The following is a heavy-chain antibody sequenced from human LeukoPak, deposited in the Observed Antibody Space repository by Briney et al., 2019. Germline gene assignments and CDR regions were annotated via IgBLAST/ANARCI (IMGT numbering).Heavy chain of an antibody. CDR1: GYTFTTYY. CDR3: ARSYMIIDPFDL. Sequence: ASVKVSCKASGYTFTTYYIRWVRQAPGQGLEWMGIIKPSGGITTYAQKFQDRVTMTRDTSTSTAYMELSSLRSEDTAVYYCARSYMIIDPFDLWGQGTLVTVSS. D-gene: IGHD3-22*01. J-gene: IGHJ5*02. V-gene: IGHV1-46*01. CDR2: IKPSGGIT.